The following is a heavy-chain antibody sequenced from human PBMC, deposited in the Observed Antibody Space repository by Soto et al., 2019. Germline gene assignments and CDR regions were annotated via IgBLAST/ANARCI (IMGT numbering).Heavy chain of an antibody. Sequence: QVQLVESGGGVVQPGRSLRLSCAASGFTFSSYGMHWVRQAPGKGLEWVAVISYDGSNKYYADSVKGRFTISRDNSMNTLYLQMNSLRAEDTAVYYCAKDLGGSVQLWVGFFDYWGQGTLVTVSS. CDR3: AKDLGGSVQLWVGFFDY. CDR1: GFTFSSYG. D-gene: IGHD5-18*01. J-gene: IGHJ4*02. CDR2: ISYDGSNK. V-gene: IGHV3-30*18.